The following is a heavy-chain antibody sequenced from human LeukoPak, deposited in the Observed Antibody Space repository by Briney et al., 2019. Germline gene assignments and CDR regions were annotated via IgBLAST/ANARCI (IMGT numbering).Heavy chain of an antibody. J-gene: IGHJ4*02. CDR3: AREDPGATYDY. D-gene: IGHD7-27*01. Sequence: PGGSLRLSCVGSGFTFSRYGMAWVRQAPGKGLEWVSSLPGSGSPTYYTDHVKGRFTISRDNSKNTLYLQMNSLRVEDTATYYCAREDPGATYDYWGQGTLVIVSS. CDR1: GFTFSRYG. CDR2: LPGSGSPT. V-gene: IGHV3-23*01.